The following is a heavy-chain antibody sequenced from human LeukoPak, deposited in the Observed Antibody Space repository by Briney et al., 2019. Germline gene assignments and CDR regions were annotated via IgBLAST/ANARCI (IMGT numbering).Heavy chain of an antibody. CDR1: GGSISSGGYY. D-gene: IGHD3-22*01. CDR3: ARVDGYYYDSSGYDL. Sequence: SETLSLTCTVSGGSISSGGYYWSWIRQHPGKGLEWIGYIYYSGSTYYNPSLKSRVTISVDTSKNQFSLKLSSVTAADTAVYHCARVDGYYYDSSGYDLWGQGTLVTVSS. J-gene: IGHJ4*02. V-gene: IGHV4-31*03. CDR2: IYYSGST.